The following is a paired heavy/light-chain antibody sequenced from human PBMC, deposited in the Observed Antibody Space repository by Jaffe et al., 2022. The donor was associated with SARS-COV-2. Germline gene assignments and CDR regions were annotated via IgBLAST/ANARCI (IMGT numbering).Heavy chain of an antibody. CDR3: ARDISTDYGGNPGSNC. V-gene: IGHV1-18*01. CDR2: ISTYNGNT. CDR1: GYTFTSYA. J-gene: IGHJ4*02. D-gene: IGHD4-17*01. Sequence: QVQLVQSGPEVRKPGASVKVSCKASGYTFTSYALSWVRQAPGQGLEWMGWISTYNGNTDYAQNLQGRVTMTTDTSTTTAYMELRSLKSDDTAVYYCARDISTDYGGNPGSNCWGQGTLVTVSS.
Light chain of an antibody. V-gene: IGKV1-39*01. CDR2: AAS. Sequence: DIQMTQSPSSLSAYVGDRVTITCRASQSISSYLRWYQQKPGKAPNLLIYAASSLQSGVPSRFSGSGSGTEFTLTISSLQPEDSATYYCQQSYNIPFTFGPGTKVDIK. CDR3: QQSYNIPFT. J-gene: IGKJ3*01. CDR1: QSISSY.